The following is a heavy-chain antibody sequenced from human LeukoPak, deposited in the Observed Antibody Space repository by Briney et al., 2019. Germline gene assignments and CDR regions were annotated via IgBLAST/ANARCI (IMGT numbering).Heavy chain of an antibody. J-gene: IGHJ1*01. CDR3: ARDDCTNVVCYSDGYFQH. CDR2: IYTSGST. CDR1: GGSISSYY. Sequence: SETLSLTCTVSGGSISSYYWSWLRQPAGKGLEWIGRIYTSGSTNYNPSLKSRVTMSVDTSKNQFSLKLSSVTAADTAVYYCARDDCTNVVCYSDGYFQHWGQGTLVTVSS. V-gene: IGHV4-4*07. D-gene: IGHD2-8*01.